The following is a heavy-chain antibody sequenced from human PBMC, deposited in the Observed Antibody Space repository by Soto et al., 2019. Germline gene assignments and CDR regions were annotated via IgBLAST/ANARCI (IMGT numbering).Heavy chain of an antibody. D-gene: IGHD6-13*01. CDR2: ISYDGSNK. Sequence: QVQLVESGGGVVQPGRSLRLSCAASGFTFSSYGMHWVRQAPGKGLEWVAVISYDGSNKYYADSVKGRFTISRDNSKNTLYLQMNSLRAEDTAVYYCAKEGSSWESYYYYGMDVWGQGTTVTVSS. CDR1: GFTFSSYG. J-gene: IGHJ6*02. V-gene: IGHV3-30*18. CDR3: AKEGSSWESYYYYGMDV.